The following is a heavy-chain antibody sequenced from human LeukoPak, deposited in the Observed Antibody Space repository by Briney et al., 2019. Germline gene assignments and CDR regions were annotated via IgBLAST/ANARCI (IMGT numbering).Heavy chain of an antibody. CDR1: GFTFSSYG. D-gene: IGHD7-27*01. CDR2: IRYDGSNK. Sequence: GALRLSCAASGFTFSSYGMHWVRQAPGKGLEWVAFIRYDGSNKYYADSVKGRFTTSRDNSKNTLYLQMNSLRAEDTAVYYCLTEYPRDWGQGTLVTVSS. J-gene: IGHJ4*02. CDR3: LTEYPRD. V-gene: IGHV3-30*02.